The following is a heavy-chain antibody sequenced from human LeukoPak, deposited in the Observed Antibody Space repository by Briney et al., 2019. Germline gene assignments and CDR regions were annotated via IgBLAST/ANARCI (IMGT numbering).Heavy chain of an antibody. D-gene: IGHD3-22*01. V-gene: IGHV4-30-2*01. Sequence: SQTLSLTCAVSGSSISSGGYSWSWIRQPPGKGLEWIGYIYHSGSTYYNPSLKSRVTISVDRSKNQFSLKLSSVTAADTAVYYCARSEYYDSSGYFGYWGQGTLVTVSS. CDR3: ARSEYYDSSGYFGY. CDR2: IYHSGST. J-gene: IGHJ4*02. CDR1: GSSISSGGYS.